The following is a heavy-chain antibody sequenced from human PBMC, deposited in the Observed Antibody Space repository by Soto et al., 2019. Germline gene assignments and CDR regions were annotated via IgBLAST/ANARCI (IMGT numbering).Heavy chain of an antibody. V-gene: IGHV3-11*06. CDR1: GFTVSDHY. J-gene: IGHJ6*02. Sequence: QVQLVESGGGLVKPGGSLRLSCAVSGFTVSDHYMTWIRQAPGTGLEWVSYISGSGTYTNYADSVKGRFIISRDIAQNSLWLQINSLRAADTAAYYCAGSSGWRHVVGYKYGRDVWGQGTAVTVSS. D-gene: IGHD3-22*01. CDR2: ISGSGTYT. CDR3: AGSSGWRHVVGYKYGRDV.